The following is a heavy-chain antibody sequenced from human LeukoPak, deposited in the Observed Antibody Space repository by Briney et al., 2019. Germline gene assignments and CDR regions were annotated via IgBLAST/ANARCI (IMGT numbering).Heavy chain of an antibody. CDR1: GFTFSSYG. Sequence: PGGSLRLSCAASGFTFSSYGMHWVRQAPGKGLEWVAFIRYDGSNKYYADSVKGRFTISRDHSKNTLYLQMNCLRAEDTAVYYCAKTPGDYYYYYYGMDVWGQGTTVTVSS. CDR2: IRYDGSNK. CDR3: AKTPGDYYYYYYGMDV. J-gene: IGHJ6*02. D-gene: IGHD4-17*01. V-gene: IGHV3-30*02.